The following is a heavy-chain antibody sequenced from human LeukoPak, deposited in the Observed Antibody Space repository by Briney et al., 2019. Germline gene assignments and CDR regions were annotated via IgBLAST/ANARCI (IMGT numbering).Heavy chain of an antibody. J-gene: IGHJ6*02. CDR1: GYTFSNYA. Sequence: ASVNVSCKASGYTFSNYAINWVRQAPGQGLEWMGWITTNTGNPTYAQGFTGRFAFSLDTSVSTAYLQISSLKAEDTAVYYCARPGVSHHYYAMDVWGQGTTVTVSS. V-gene: IGHV7-4-1*02. CDR2: ITTNTGNP. CDR3: ARPGVSHHYYAMDV. D-gene: IGHD3-10*01.